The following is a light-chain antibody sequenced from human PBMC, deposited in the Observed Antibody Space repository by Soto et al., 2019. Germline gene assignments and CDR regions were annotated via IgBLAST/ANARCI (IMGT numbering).Light chain of an antibody. CDR3: CSYAGSSTLYV. Sequence: QSVLTQPASVSGSPGQSITISCTGTTSDVGSYNLVSWYQQHPGKAPKLMIYELSKRPSGVSNRFSGSKSGNTASLTISGLQAEDEADYYCCSYAGSSTLYVFGTGTKVTVL. CDR1: TSDVGSYNL. J-gene: IGLJ1*01. V-gene: IGLV2-23*02. CDR2: ELS.